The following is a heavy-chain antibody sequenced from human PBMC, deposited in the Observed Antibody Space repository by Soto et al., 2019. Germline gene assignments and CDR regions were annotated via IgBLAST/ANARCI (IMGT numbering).Heavy chain of an antibody. CDR2: IHHSANT. Sequence: QVQLQESGPGLVKPSGTLSLTCSVSGASISSTSSGDWWSWVRQPPGKGLEWIGEIHHSANTNYNPSLKSRVNMSGDKSKEQFSLRLSSVTAADTAVFYCSKMVGASLVDYWGQGTLVTVSS. J-gene: IGHJ4*02. V-gene: IGHV4-4*02. D-gene: IGHD1-26*01. CDR3: SKMVGASLVDY. CDR1: GASISSTSSGDW.